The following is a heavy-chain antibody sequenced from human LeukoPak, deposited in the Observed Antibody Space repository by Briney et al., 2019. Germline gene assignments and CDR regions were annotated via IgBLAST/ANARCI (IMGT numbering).Heavy chain of an antibody. Sequence: PSETLSLTCTVSGGSISSYYWSWIRQPPGKGLEWIGEINHSGSTNYNPSLKSRVTISVDTSKNQFSLKLSSVTAADTAVYYCARGRDGDSSFDYWGQGTLVTVSS. D-gene: IGHD4-17*01. CDR2: INHSGST. CDR1: GGSISSYY. CDR3: ARGRDGDSSFDY. V-gene: IGHV4-34*01. J-gene: IGHJ4*02.